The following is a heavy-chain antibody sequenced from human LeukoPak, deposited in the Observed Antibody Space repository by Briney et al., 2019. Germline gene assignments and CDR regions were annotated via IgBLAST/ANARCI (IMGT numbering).Heavy chain of an antibody. J-gene: IGHJ4*02. V-gene: IGHV4-30-4*08. CDR3: ARWNWGRYYFDY. CDR2: IYYSGST. CDR1: GGSISSGDYY. D-gene: IGHD7-27*01. Sequence: SETLSLTCTVSGGSISSGDYYWSWIRQPPGKGLEWIGYIYYSGSTYYNPSLKSRVTISVDTSKNQFSLKLSSVTAADTAVYYCARWNWGRYYFDYWGQGTLVTVSS.